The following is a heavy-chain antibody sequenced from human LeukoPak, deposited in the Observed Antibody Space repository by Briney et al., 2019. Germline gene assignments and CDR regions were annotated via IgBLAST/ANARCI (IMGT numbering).Heavy chain of an antibody. CDR3: ARDRRRGVAGYGLDV. Sequence: GGSLRLSCVASGFTFSDYWMSWVRQAPGKGLECVASIRYDGNEKYYMESVKGRFITSRDHAKNSLYLQIDNLRAEDTARYFCARDRRRGVAGYGLDVWGQGTTVTVSS. CDR1: GFTFSDYW. CDR2: IRYDGNEK. D-gene: IGHD2-15*01. J-gene: IGHJ6*02. V-gene: IGHV3-7*01.